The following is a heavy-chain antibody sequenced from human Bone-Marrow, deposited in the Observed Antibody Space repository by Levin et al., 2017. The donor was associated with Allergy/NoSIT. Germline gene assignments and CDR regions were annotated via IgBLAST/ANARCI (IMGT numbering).Heavy chain of an antibody. J-gene: IGHJ4*02. CDR2: IFSDGTTK. CDR3: FAGGNSGY. V-gene: IGHV3-30*01. D-gene: IGHD4-23*01. Sequence: GGSLRLSCEATGFSFSAYATHWARQIPGMGLEWVAVIFSDGTTKYYADSVKDRFSISRDNSKNTLFLHMNSLRPEDTAVYYCFAGGNSGYWGQGTLVSVSS. CDR1: GFSFSAYA.